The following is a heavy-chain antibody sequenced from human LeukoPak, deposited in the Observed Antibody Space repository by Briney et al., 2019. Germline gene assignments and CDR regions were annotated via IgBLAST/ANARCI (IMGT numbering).Heavy chain of an antibody. Sequence: PGGSLRLSCSASGFTFSDFYMSWIRQAPGKGLEWVSYTNGIGSTIHYADSVKGRFTISRDSAKNSLYLQMNSLRAEDTALYHCARVITMVRGGISVYYYYMDVWGKGTTVTISS. CDR1: GFTFSDFY. CDR2: TNGIGSTI. D-gene: IGHD3-10*01. CDR3: ARVITMVRGGISVYYYYMDV. V-gene: IGHV3-11*01. J-gene: IGHJ6*03.